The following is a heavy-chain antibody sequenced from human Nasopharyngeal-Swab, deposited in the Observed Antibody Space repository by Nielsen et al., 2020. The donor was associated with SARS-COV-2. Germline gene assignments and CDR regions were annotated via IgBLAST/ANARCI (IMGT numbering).Heavy chain of an antibody. CDR2: INHSGST. CDR1: GGSISSSCYY. Sequence: SETLSLTCTVSGGSISSSCYYWSWIRQPPGKGLEWIGEINHSGSTNYNPSLKSRVTISVDTSKNQFPLKLSSVTAADTAVYYCAHYSSGSLSSPRGRGYFDYWGQGTLVTVSS. D-gene: IGHD1-26*01. CDR3: AHYSSGSLSSPRGRGYFDY. J-gene: IGHJ4*02. V-gene: IGHV4-39*06.